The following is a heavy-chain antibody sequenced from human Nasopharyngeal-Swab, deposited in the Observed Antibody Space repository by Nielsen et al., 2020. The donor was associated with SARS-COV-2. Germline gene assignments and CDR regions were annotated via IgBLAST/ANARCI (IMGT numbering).Heavy chain of an antibody. CDR3: TTDFYFDY. Sequence: GESLKISCAASGITFSNAWMSWVRQAPGKGLEWVGRIKSKTDGSTTDYAVPVKGRFTISRDDSKNTAFLQMDGLKTEDTALYYCTTDFYFDYWGQGALVTVSS. CDR1: GITFSNAW. V-gene: IGHV3-15*01. CDR2: IKSKTDGSTT. J-gene: IGHJ4*02.